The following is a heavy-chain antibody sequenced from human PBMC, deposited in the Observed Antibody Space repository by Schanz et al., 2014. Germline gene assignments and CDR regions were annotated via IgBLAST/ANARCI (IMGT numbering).Heavy chain of an antibody. CDR3: ARVPTFYDYRYHYFDY. Sequence: QVQLVQSGAEVKKPGASVKASCKASGYTFTNYYIHWVRQAPGQGLEWMGIINPVGGSTTYAQKFQSRVTMTRGTSTSTVYMELSSLTSEDTAVYYGARVPTFYDYRYHYFDYWGQGTLVTVSS. CDR2: INPVGGST. J-gene: IGHJ4*02. V-gene: IGHV1-46*01. D-gene: IGHD4-17*01. CDR1: GYTFTNYY.